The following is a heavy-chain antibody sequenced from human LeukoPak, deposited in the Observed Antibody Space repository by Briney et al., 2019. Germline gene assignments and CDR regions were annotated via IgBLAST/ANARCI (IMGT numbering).Heavy chain of an antibody. CDR1: GGSISSYY. CDR2: IYTSGST. J-gene: IGHJ4*02. Sequence: SETLSLTCTVSGGSISSYYWSWIRQPAGKGLEWIGRIYTSGSTNYNPSLKSRVTMSVDTSKNQFSLKLSSVTAADTAVYYCARESVVVPAAIWFDYWGQGTPVTVSS. D-gene: IGHD2-2*02. CDR3: ARESVVVPAAIWFDY. V-gene: IGHV4-4*07.